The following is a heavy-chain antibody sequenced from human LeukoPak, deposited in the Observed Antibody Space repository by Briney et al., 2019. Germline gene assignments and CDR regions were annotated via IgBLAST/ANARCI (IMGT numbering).Heavy chain of an antibody. CDR1: GFTFSTNW. V-gene: IGHV3-7*01. D-gene: IGHD1-14*01. J-gene: IGHJ4*02. CDR2: IKQDGSEK. Sequence: GGSLRLSCAASGFTFSTNWMSWVRQAPGKGLELVANIKQDGSEKYYVDSVKGRFTISRDNAKNSLYLQVNSLRAEDTAVYYCARNQRRLDYWGQGTLVTVPS. CDR3: ARNQRRLDY.